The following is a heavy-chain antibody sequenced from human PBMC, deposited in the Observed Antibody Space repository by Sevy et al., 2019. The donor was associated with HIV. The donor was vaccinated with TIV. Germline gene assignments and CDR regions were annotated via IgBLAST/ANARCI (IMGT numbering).Heavy chain of an antibody. CDR1: GFTFSSYS. D-gene: IGHD2-2*01. CDR3: ARVGCSITSCPVHDAFDI. Sequence: GGSLRLSCAASGFTFSSYSMNWVRQAPGKGLEWVSSISSSSNYIYYADSVKGRFTISRDNAKNSLYLQKSSLRAEDTAVYYCARVGCSITSCPVHDAFDIWGQGTMVTVSS. CDR2: ISSSSNYI. J-gene: IGHJ3*02. V-gene: IGHV3-21*01.